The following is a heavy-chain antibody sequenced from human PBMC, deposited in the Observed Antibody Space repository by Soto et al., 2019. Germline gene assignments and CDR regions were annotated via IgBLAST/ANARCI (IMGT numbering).Heavy chain of an antibody. Sequence: GASVKVSCKASGGTFSSYAISWVRQAPGQGLEWMGGIIPISGTANYAQKFQGRVTITADESTSTAYMELSSLRSEDTAVYYCARDLSPPTTALYYYGMDVWGQGTTVTVSS. CDR1: GGTFSSYA. D-gene: IGHD3-16*02. CDR2: IIPISGTA. J-gene: IGHJ6*02. CDR3: ARDLSPPTTALYYYGMDV. V-gene: IGHV1-69*13.